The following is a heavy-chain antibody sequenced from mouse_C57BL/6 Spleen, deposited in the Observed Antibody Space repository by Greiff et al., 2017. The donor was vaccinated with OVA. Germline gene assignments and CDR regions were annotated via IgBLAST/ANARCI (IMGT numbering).Heavy chain of an antibody. CDR3: ARDMITTRFAY. D-gene: IGHD2-4*01. CDR2: LYPGDGDT. J-gene: IGHJ3*01. V-gene: IGHV1-80*01. Sequence: VMLVESGAELVKPGASVKISCKASGYAFSSYWMNWVKQRPGQGLEWIGQLYPGDGDTNYNGKFKGKATLTADKSSSTAYMQLRSLTSEYSAVYFCARDMITTRFAYWGQGTLVTVSA. CDR1: GYAFSSYW.